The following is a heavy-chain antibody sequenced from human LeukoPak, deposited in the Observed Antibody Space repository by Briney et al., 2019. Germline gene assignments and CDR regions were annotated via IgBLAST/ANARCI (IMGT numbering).Heavy chain of an antibody. D-gene: IGHD4-11*01. Sequence: GGSLRLSCAASGFTFSSYAMHWVRQAPGKGLEYVSVISSNGGSTYYANSVKGRFTISRDNSKNTLYLQMGSLRAEDMAVYYCAREDSNYGGYYYYYYMDVWGKGTTVTVSS. CDR1: GFTFSSYA. J-gene: IGHJ6*03. V-gene: IGHV3-64*01. CDR3: AREDSNYGGYYYYYYMDV. CDR2: ISSNGGST.